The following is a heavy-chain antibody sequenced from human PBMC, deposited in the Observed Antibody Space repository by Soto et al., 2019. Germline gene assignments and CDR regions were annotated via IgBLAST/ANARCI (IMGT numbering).Heavy chain of an antibody. D-gene: IGHD3-3*01. CDR3: SRETIRSAFHLDY. V-gene: IGHV3-23*01. Sequence: EVQLLESGGGLVQPGGSLRLSCAASGFTFSNYAMSWVRQAPGKGLEWVSLISGSGGSTYYADSVKGRFTVSRDNSKNTVYLQLQSRRIEDTDIGDCSRETIRSAFHLDYWGQGTLVTVSS. CDR1: GFTFSNYA. J-gene: IGHJ4*02. CDR2: ISGSGGST.